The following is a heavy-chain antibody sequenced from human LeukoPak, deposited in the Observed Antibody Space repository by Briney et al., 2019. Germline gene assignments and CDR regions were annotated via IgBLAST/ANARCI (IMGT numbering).Heavy chain of an antibody. V-gene: IGHV1-69*06. CDR3: ARFGGVEQLVRGNWFDP. CDR1: GGTFSSYA. D-gene: IGHD6-6*01. J-gene: IGHJ5*02. CDR2: IIPIFGTA. Sequence: ASVKVSCKASGGTFSSYAISWVRQAPGQGLEWMGGIIPIFGTANYAQKFQGRVTITADKSTSTAYMELSSLRSEDTAVYYCARFGGVEQLVRGNWFDPRGQGTLVTVSS.